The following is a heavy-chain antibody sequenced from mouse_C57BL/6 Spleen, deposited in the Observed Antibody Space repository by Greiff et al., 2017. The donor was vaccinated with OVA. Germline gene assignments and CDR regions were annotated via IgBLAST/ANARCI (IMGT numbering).Heavy chain of an antibody. CDR3: ASADFSGYFDV. D-gene: IGHD2-4*01. Sequence: VHVKQSGPELVKPGASVKIPCKASGYTFTDYNMDWVKQSHGKSLEWIGDINPNNGGTIYNQKFKGKATLTVDKSSSTAYMELRSLTSEDTAVYYCASADFSGYFDVWGTGTTVTVSS. V-gene: IGHV1-18*01. CDR1: GYTFTDYN. CDR2: INPNNGGT. J-gene: IGHJ1*03.